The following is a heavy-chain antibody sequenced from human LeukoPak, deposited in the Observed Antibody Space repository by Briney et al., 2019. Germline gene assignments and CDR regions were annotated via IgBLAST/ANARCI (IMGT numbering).Heavy chain of an antibody. CDR3: VRDGGVSGYDLLDY. V-gene: IGHV3-7*01. CDR2: INQDGSEE. D-gene: IGHD5-12*01. J-gene: IGHJ4*02. Sequence: PGGSLRLSCAASGFTFSHHWMTWVRQAPGKGLEWVAQINQDGSEEYYMDSVKARFTISRDSAKNSVFLQMNSLRAEDTAVYYCVRDGGVSGYDLLDYWGQGTLVTVSS. CDR1: GFTFSHHW.